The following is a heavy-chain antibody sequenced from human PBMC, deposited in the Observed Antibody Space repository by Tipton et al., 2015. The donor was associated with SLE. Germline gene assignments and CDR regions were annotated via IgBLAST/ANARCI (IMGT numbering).Heavy chain of an antibody. V-gene: IGHV4-4*07. CDR3: ARIRPGHGDPFDF. Sequence: TLSLTCTVSGDSVGTHYWNWIRQPAGKGLEWIGRLYGSGGPTHYSPSLEGRATVSVDTSQNQVSLKLTSVTAADTAVYYCARIRPGHGDPFDFWGQGTLVTVSS. J-gene: IGHJ4*02. CDR2: LYGSGGPT. CDR1: GDSVGTHY. D-gene: IGHD4-17*01.